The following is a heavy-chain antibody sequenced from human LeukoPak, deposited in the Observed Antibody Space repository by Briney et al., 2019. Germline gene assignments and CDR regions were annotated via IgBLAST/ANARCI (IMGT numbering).Heavy chain of an antibody. CDR3: AREWDSSGYPDY. CDR2: ISSGSSSI. V-gene: IGHV3-48*04. D-gene: IGHD3-22*01. CDR1: GFTFRSYS. Sequence: GVSLRLSCVASGFTFRSYSMNWVRQAPGKGLEWVSYISSGSSSIYYADSVKGRFTISRDNAKNSLYLQMNSLRADDTGVYYCAREWDSSGYPDYWGQGTLVTVSS. J-gene: IGHJ4*02.